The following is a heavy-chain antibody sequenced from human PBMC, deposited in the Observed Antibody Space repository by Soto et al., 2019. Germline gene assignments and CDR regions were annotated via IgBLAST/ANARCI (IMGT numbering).Heavy chain of an antibody. CDR3: ARDRARDGSGSYPFY. J-gene: IGHJ4*02. CDR1: GFTFSSYA. CDR2: ISYDGSNK. Sequence: LRLSCAASGFTFSSYAMHWVRQAPGKGLEWVAVISYDGSNKYYADSVKGRFTISRDNSKNTLYLQMNSLRAEDTAVYYCARDRARDGSGSYPFYWGQGTLVTVSS. D-gene: IGHD3-10*01. V-gene: IGHV3-30-3*01.